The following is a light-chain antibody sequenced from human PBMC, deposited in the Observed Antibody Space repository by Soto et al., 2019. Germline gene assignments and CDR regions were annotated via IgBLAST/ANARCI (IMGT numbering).Light chain of an antibody. J-gene: IGKJ3*01. CDR1: QSVLYSSSNNNY. CDR3: QQYYSTPLT. V-gene: IGKV4-1*01. CDR2: WAS. Sequence: DIVLTQSPDSLAVSLGERATINCKSSQSVLYSSSNNNYLAWYQQKPGQPPKLLIYWASTRESGVPDRFSGSGSGTDFSLTITSLQAEDVAVYYCQQYYSTPLTFGPGTKVDIK.